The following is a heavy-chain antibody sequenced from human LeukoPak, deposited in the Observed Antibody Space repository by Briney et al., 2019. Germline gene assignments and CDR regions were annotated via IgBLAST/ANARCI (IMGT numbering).Heavy chain of an antibody. CDR3: ARDSIPGYDSSGYMVAFDL. J-gene: IGHJ3*01. Sequence: GGSLRLSCAASGFTFNNYWMTWVRQAPGKGLEWVANIKQDGSDKYYVDSVKGRFIISRDTAKNSLYLQMNSLRAEDTAVYCCARDSIPGYDSSGYMVAFDLWGQGTMVTVSS. CDR1: GFTFNNYW. CDR2: IKQDGSDK. D-gene: IGHD3-22*01. V-gene: IGHV3-7*05.